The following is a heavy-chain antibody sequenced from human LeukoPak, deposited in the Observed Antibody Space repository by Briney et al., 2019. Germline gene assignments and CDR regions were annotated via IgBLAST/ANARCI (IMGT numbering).Heavy chain of an antibody. CDR3: AKTPSRGATSYYYYGMDV. CDR2: ISGSGDST. Sequence: PGGSPRLSCAASGFTFTSYAMSWVRQAPGKGLEWVSAISGSGDSTYYADSVKGRFTISRDNSKNTLYLQMNSLRAEDTAVYYCAKTPSRGATSYYYYGMDVWGQGTTVTVSS. CDR1: GFTFTSYA. J-gene: IGHJ6*02. V-gene: IGHV3-23*01. D-gene: IGHD3-10*01.